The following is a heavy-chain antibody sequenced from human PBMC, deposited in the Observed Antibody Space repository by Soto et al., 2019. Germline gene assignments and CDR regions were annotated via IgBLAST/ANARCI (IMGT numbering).Heavy chain of an antibody. D-gene: IGHD6-6*01. CDR3: AKDTGYSSSSFADY. Sequence: GGSLRLSCAASGFTFSSYAMSWVRQAPGKGLEWVSAISGSGGSTYYADSVKGRFTISRDNSKNTLYLQMNSLRAEDTAVYYCAKDTGYSSSSFADYWGQGTLVTVSS. CDR2: ISGSGGST. J-gene: IGHJ4*02. V-gene: IGHV3-23*01. CDR1: GFTFSSYA.